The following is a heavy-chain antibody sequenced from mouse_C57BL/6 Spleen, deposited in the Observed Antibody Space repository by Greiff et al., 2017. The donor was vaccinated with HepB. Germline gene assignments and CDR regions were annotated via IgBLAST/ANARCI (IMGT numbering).Heavy chain of an antibody. J-gene: IGHJ4*01. CDR1: GYSITSGYY. CDR3: ARDPVAMDY. V-gene: IGHV3-6*01. Sequence: EVKLQESGPGLVKPSQSLSLTCSVTGYSITSGYYWNWIRQFPGNKLEWMGYISYDGSNNYNPSLKNRISITRDTSKNQFFLKLNSVTTEDTATYYCARDPVAMDYWGQGTSVTVAS. CDR2: ISYDGSN.